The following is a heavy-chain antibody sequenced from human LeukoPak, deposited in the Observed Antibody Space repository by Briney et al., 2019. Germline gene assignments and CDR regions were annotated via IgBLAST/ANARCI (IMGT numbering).Heavy chain of an antibody. CDR2: IIPIFGTA. CDR1: GYTFTGYY. Sequence: ASVKVSCKASGYTFTGYYMHWVRQAPGQGLEWMGGIIPIFGTANYAQKFQGRVTITADKSTSTAYMELSSLRSEDTAVYYCARGLSIAARPDYYYYYYMDVWGKGTTVTVSS. D-gene: IGHD6-6*01. J-gene: IGHJ6*03. CDR3: ARGLSIAARPDYYYYYYMDV. V-gene: IGHV1-69*06.